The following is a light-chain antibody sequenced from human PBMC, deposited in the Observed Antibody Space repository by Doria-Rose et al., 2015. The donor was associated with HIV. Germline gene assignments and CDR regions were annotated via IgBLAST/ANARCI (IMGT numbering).Light chain of an antibody. CDR2: DGS. CDR1: QSFSSTY. V-gene: IGKV3-20*01. CDR3: HQYGTSWT. Sequence: QTPGTLSLSPGERATLSCRASQSFSSTYLAWYQQKPGQAPSLLIYDGSTRATGIPDRSSASGSGTDFTLTINRLEPEDFALYYCHQYGTSWTFGQGTKVEI. J-gene: IGKJ1*01.